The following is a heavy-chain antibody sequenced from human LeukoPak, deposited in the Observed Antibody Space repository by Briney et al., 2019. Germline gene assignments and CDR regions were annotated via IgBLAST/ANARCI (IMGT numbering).Heavy chain of an antibody. CDR2: IYYSGST. J-gene: IGHJ3*02. V-gene: IGHV4-30-4*08. CDR3: ARDCSSTSCYKDGAFDI. CDR1: GGSISSGDYY. D-gene: IGHD2-2*02. Sequence: PQTLSLTCTVSGGSISSGDYYWSWIRQPPGKGLEWIGYIYYSGSTYYNPSLKSRVTISVDTSKNQFSLKLSSVTAADTAVYYCARDCSSTSCYKDGAFDIWGQGTMVTVSS.